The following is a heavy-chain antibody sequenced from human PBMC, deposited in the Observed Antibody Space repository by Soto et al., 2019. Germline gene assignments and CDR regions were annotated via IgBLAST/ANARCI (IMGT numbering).Heavy chain of an antibody. CDR2: IYYSGST. V-gene: IGHV4-39*01. J-gene: IGHJ5*02. D-gene: IGHD2-2*01. CDR3: ARVHQQYIWFDP. Sequence: SETLSLTCTVSGGSISSGGYYWSWLRHHPGKGLEWIANIYYSGSTYYNPSLRSRVTISVDTSKNQFSLKLTSVTAADTAVYYCARVHQQYIWFDPWGQGTLVTVSS. CDR1: GGSISSGGYY.